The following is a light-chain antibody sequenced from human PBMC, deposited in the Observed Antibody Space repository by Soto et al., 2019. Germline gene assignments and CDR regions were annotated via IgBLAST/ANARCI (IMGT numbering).Light chain of an antibody. CDR3: QQTYSTPHT. CDR2: AAI. J-gene: IGKJ2*01. Sequence: DIQMTQSPSLLSASVGDRFTITCLASQTITTYLNWYQHKPGKAPKLLIYAAISLQSGVPSRLSGSGSGTDFTLTISSLQPEDFATYYCQQTYSTPHTFGQGTKVDNK. V-gene: IGKV1-39*01. CDR1: QTITTY.